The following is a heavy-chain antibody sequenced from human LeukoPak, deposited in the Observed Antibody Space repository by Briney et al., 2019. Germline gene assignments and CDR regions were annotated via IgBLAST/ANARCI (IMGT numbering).Heavy chain of an antibody. V-gene: IGHV3-30*18. CDR1: GFSFSSYG. CDR2: MSYDGGIE. Sequence: GGSLRLSCAASGFSFSSYGMNWVRQAPGKGLEWVAVMSYDGGIEYYADSVKGRFTISRDNSVNTLYLQMNSLRAEDTAVYYCAEVGASGSHKEPTLGYWGQGTLVTVSS. D-gene: IGHD1-26*01. J-gene: IGHJ4*02. CDR3: AEVGASGSHKEPTLGY.